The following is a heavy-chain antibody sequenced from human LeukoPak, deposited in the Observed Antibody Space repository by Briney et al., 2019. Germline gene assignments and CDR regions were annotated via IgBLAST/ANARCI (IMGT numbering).Heavy chain of an antibody. CDR2: IYHSGST. V-gene: IGHV4-38-2*02. CDR3: ASLGAARDY. Sequence: SEPLSLTCTVSGYSISSGYYWGWIRQPPGKGLEWIGSIYHSGSTYYNPSLKSRDTISVDTSKNQFSLKLSSVTAADTAVYYCASLGAARDYWGQGTLVTVSS. J-gene: IGHJ4*02. CDR1: GYSISSGYY. D-gene: IGHD6-6*01.